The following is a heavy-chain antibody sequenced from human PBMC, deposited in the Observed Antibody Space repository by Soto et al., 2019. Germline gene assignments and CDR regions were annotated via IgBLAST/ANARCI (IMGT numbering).Heavy chain of an antibody. CDR2: ISSGGFTT. D-gene: IGHD2-2*01. J-gene: IGHJ6*02. Sequence: QVQLVESGGGLVKPGGSLRLSCAASGFTFSEHFMSWVRQAPGKGLEWVSYISSGGFTTYYADSVKGRFTTSWDKAKNSLYLQMNPLSAEDTAVYYCATGVVPAAKWGYYRYGMDVWGQGTTVNVSS. CDR1: GFTFSEHF. CDR3: ATGVVPAAKWGYYRYGMDV. V-gene: IGHV3-11*01.